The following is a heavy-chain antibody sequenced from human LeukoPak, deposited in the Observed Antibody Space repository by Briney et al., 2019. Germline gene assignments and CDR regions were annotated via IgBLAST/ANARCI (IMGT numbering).Heavy chain of an antibody. V-gene: IGHV3-23*01. CDR3: AKGAGFSGSYWLDF. CDR2: ISGSGGTT. Sequence: GGSLRLSYAPSGFTFSSYAMTWVRQAPGKGLEWVSAISGSGGTTYYADSVQGRFTISRDTSKNTLFLQMNSLRAEDTAVYYCAKGAGFSGSYWLDFWGQGTLVTVSS. D-gene: IGHD1-26*01. J-gene: IGHJ4*02. CDR1: GFTFSSYA.